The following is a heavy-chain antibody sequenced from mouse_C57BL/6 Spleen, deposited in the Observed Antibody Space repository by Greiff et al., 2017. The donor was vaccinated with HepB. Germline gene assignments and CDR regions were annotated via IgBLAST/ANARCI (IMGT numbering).Heavy chain of an antibody. J-gene: IGHJ1*03. Sequence: LQESGTELVKPGASVKLSCKASGYTFTSYWMHWVKQRPGQGLEWIGNINPSNGGTNYNEKFKSKATLTVDKSSSTAYMQLSSLTSEDSAVYYCARLDDGYYHWDFDVWGTGTTVTVSS. CDR2: INPSNGGT. CDR3: ARLDDGYYHWDFDV. D-gene: IGHD2-3*01. V-gene: IGHV1-53*01. CDR1: GYTFTSYW.